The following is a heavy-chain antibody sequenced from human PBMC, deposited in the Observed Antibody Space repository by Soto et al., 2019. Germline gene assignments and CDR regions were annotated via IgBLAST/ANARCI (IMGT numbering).Heavy chain of an antibody. J-gene: IGHJ4*02. D-gene: IGHD1-1*01. CDR1: GYRFINYW. Sequence: EVQLVQSVAEVKKPGESLRLSCQGSGYRFINYWISWVRQMPGKGLEWVGRIDPSDSYTVYSPSFQGHVTISIDTAINTAFLEWRSLQASDTAMYYCVRHGNGTPFYFDFWGRGTLVPVSS. CDR3: VRHGNGTPFYFDF. CDR2: IDPSDSYT. V-gene: IGHV5-10-1*03.